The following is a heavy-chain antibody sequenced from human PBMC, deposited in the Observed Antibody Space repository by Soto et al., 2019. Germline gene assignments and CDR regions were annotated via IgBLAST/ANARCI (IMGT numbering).Heavy chain of an antibody. CDR3: AKDPGRRYYDFWSGSSSAFDI. V-gene: IGHV3-30*18. D-gene: IGHD3-3*01. CDR2: ISYDGSNK. CDR1: GFTFSSYG. J-gene: IGHJ3*02. Sequence: QVQLVESGGGVVQPGRSLRLSCAASGFTFSSYGMHWVRQAPGKGLEWVAVISYDGSNKYYADSVKGRFTISRDNSKNTLYLQMNSLRAEDTAVYYCAKDPGRRYYDFWSGSSSAFDIWGQETMVTVSS.